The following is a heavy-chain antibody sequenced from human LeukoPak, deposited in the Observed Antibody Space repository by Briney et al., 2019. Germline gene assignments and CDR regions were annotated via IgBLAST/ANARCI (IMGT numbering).Heavy chain of an antibody. CDR2: ISSSGRT. CDR3: ARAAYDDYLRYYYYMDV. Sequence: PSQTLSLTCTVSGDSISSDLYYWTWIRQPGGKGLEWLGRISSSGRTNYNPSLMGRVTISLDTSKKQFSLRLNSVTAADTAVYYCARAAYDDYLRYYYYMDVWGKGTTVTISS. CDR1: GDSISSDLYY. V-gene: IGHV4-61*02. J-gene: IGHJ6*03. D-gene: IGHD4-17*01.